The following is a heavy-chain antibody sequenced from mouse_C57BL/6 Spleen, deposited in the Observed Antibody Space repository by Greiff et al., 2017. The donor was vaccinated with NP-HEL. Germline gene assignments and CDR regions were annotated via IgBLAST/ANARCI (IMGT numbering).Heavy chain of an antibody. CDR1: GFNIKNTY. CDR2: IDPANGNT. J-gene: IGHJ3*01. D-gene: IGHD3-2*02. V-gene: IGHV14-3*01. Sequence: EVQGVESVAELVRPGASVKLSCTASGFNIKNTYMHWVKQRPEQGLEWIGRIDPANGNTKYAPKFQGKATITADTSSNTAYLQLSSLTSEDTAIYYCASPPHSSGYGFAYWGQGTLVTVSA. CDR3: ASPPHSSGYGFAY.